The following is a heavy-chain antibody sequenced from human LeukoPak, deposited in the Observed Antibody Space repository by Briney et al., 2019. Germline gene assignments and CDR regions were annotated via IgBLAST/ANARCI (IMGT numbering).Heavy chain of an antibody. CDR1: GGSISSGGYY. CDR3: ARAAVDTVDY. J-gene: IGHJ4*02. Sequence: SETLSPTCTVSGGSISSGGYYWSWIRQHPGKGLEWIGYIYYSGSTYYNPSLKSRVTISVDTSKNQFSLKLSSVTAADTAMYYCARAAVDTVDYWGQGTLVTVSS. D-gene: IGHD5-18*01. V-gene: IGHV4-31*03. CDR2: IYYSGST.